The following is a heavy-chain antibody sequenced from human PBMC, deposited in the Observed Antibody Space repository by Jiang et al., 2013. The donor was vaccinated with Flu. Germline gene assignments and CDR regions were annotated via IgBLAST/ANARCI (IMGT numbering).Heavy chain of an antibody. J-gene: IGHJ3*02. D-gene: IGHD6-19*01. Sequence: GAEVKKPGESLKISCKGSGYSFTSYWIGWVRQMPGKGLEWMGIIYPGDSDTRYSPSFQGQVTISADKSISTAYLQWSSLKASDTAMYYCARFYHPYSSGWYKGDAFDIWGQGTMVTVSS. V-gene: IGHV5-51*01. CDR1: GYSFTSYW. CDR3: ARFYHPYSSGWYKGDAFDI. CDR2: IYPGDSDT.